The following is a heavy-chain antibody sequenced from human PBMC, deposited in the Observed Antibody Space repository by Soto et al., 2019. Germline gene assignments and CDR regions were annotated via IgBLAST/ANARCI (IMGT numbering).Heavy chain of an antibody. J-gene: IGHJ5*02. CDR3: ARDLSRVPSKTGFDH. CDR2: INAGNGNT. V-gene: IGHV1-3*01. Sequence: ASVKVSCKASGYTFTSYAIHWVRQAPGQRLEWMGWINAGNGNTKYSQKFQGRVTITRDTSASTAYMELSSLRSEDTAVYYCARDLSRVPSKTGFDHWGKGTLVKVS. D-gene: IGHD1-1*01. CDR1: GYTFTSYA.